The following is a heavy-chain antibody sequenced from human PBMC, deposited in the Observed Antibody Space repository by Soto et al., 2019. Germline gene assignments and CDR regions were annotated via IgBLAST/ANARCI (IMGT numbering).Heavy chain of an antibody. D-gene: IGHD3-10*01. CDR3: AKEVQPYYYYYMDV. V-gene: IGHV3-23*01. Sequence: GGSLRLSCAASGFTLSSYAMSWVRQAPGKGLEWVSVISGSGGTTYYADSVKGRCTISRDNSKNTLYLQINSLRGDDKAVYHCAKEVQPYYYYYMDVWGKGTTVTVSS. CDR1: GFTLSSYA. J-gene: IGHJ6*03. CDR2: ISGSGGTT.